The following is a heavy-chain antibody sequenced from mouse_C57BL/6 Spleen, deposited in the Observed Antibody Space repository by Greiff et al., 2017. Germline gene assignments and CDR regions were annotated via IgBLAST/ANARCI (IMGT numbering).Heavy chain of an antibody. CDR2: ISYDGSN. CDR1: GYSITSGYY. V-gene: IGHV3-6*01. D-gene: IGHD1-1*01. J-gene: IGHJ4*01. Sequence: DVHLVESGPGLVKPSQSLSLTCSVTGYSITSGYYWNWIRQFPGNKLEWMGYISYDGSNNYNPSLKNRISITRDTSKNQFFLKLNSVTTEDTATYYCASLITTVVARMDYWGQGTSVTVSS. CDR3: ASLITTVVARMDY.